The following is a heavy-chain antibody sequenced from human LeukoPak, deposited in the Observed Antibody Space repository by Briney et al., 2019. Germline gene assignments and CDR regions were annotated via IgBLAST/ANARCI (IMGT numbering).Heavy chain of an antibody. Sequence: ASVKVSCKASGYTFTSYYMHWVRQAPGQGLEWMGIINPSGGSTSYAQKFQGRVTMTRDTSTGTVYMELSSLRSEDTAVYYCARATIFGVVIFSLDYWGQGTLVTVSS. CDR1: GYTFTSYY. V-gene: IGHV1-46*01. J-gene: IGHJ4*02. CDR3: ARATIFGVVIFSLDY. D-gene: IGHD3-3*01. CDR2: INPSGGST.